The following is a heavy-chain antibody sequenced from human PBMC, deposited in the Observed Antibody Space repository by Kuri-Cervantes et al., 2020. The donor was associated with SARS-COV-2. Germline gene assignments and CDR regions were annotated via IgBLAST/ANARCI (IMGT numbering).Heavy chain of an antibody. CDR1: GFSLSNARMG. V-gene: IGHV4-39*01. Sequence: SGPTLVKPTVTLTLTCTVSGFSLSNARMGVSWIRQPPGKGLEWIGSIYYSGSTYYNPSLKSRVTISVDTSKNQFSLKLSSVTAADTAVYYCARQRPWELPVYFDYWGQGTLVTVSS. D-gene: IGHD1-26*01. J-gene: IGHJ4*02. CDR3: ARQRPWELPVYFDY. CDR2: IYYSGST.